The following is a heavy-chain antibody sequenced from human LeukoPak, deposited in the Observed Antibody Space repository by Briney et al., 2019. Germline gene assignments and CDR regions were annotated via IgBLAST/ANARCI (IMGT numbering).Heavy chain of an antibody. V-gene: IGHV3-23*01. J-gene: IGHJ4*02. CDR1: GFTFGSFA. CDR2: IFGRGGSP. CDR3: GKTTAGYSSGQKPAWPVDY. D-gene: IGHD5-18*01. Sequence: GGSLRLSCEASGFTFGSFAMYWVCQAPGKGLDWIAGIFGRGGSPHYADSVKGRFTISRDNSKNTVYLQINSLRAEDTAVYYCGKTTAGYSSGQKPAWPVDYWGQGTLVTVSS.